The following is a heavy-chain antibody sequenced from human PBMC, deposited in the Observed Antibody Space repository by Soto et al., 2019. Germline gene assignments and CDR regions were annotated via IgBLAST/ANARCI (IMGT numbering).Heavy chain of an antibody. J-gene: IGHJ4*02. Sequence: SQTLSVTCAISGDSVSSNSAACNWIRQSPSRGLEWLGSTYYRSKWNNDYAVSVKSRITINPDTSKNQFSLQLNSVTPEDTSVYYCARGPYSSSFDFDYWGQGTLVTVSS. CDR1: GDSVSSNSAA. CDR3: ARGPYSSSFDFDY. V-gene: IGHV6-1*01. CDR2: TYYRSKWNN. D-gene: IGHD6-6*01.